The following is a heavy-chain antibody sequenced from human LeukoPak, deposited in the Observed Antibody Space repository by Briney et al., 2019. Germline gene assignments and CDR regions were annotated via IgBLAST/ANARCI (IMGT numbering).Heavy chain of an antibody. V-gene: IGHV3-74*01. Sequence: PGGSLRLSCEVSGFTFSSYWMHWVRQAPGKGQVWVSRLNNDGSSTSYADSVRGRFIISRDNAKNTLYLQMNSLRPEDTAVYYCARGRHCTSTSCYSKWFDPWGQGTLVTVSS. CDR3: ARGRHCTSTSCYSKWFDP. CDR2: LNNDGSST. J-gene: IGHJ5*02. CDR1: GFTFSSYW. D-gene: IGHD2-2*01.